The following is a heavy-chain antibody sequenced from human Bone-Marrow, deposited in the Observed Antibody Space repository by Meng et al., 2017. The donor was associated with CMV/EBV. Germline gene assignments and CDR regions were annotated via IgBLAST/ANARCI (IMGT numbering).Heavy chain of an antibody. CDR3: ARDGDDIVVVPAEMDV. D-gene: IGHD2-2*01. V-gene: IGHV3-11*04. Sequence: GESLKISCAASGFTFSDYYMSWIRQAPGKGLEWVSYISSSGSTIYYADSVKGRFTISRDNAKNSLYLQMNSLRAEDTAVYYCARDGDDIVVVPAEMDVWGQGTLVTVSS. J-gene: IGHJ4*02. CDR2: ISSSGSTI. CDR1: GFTFSDYY.